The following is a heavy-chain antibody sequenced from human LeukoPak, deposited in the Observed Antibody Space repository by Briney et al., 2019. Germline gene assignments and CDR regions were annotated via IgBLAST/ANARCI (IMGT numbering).Heavy chain of an antibody. CDR2: IYHSGST. CDR1: GGSFSGYY. D-gene: IGHD4-17*01. CDR3: ARERAVTTYYYFDY. V-gene: IGHV4-34*01. Sequence: SETLSLTCAVYGGSFSGYYWSWIRQPPGKGLEWIGSIYHSGSTYYNPSLKSRVTISVDTSKNQFSLKLSSVTAADTAVYYCARERAVTTYYYFDYWGQGTLVTVSS. J-gene: IGHJ4*02.